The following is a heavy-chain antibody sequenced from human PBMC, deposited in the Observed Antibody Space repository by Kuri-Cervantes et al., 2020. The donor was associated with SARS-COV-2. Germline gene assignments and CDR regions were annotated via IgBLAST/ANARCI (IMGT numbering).Heavy chain of an antibody. J-gene: IGHJ6*03. CDR2: ISDWSLNI. CDR1: GFTFRSSH. D-gene: IGHD5-12*01. Sequence: GESLKISCAASGFTFRSSHMNWVRQAPGKGLEWISSISDWSLNIYYADSVKGRFNISRGNAKNSLFLQMNSLRVEDTAVYYCTRDRRRYSGDTSHFYMDVWGTGTTVTVSS. CDR3: TRDRRRYSGDTSHFYMDV. V-gene: IGHV3-48*01.